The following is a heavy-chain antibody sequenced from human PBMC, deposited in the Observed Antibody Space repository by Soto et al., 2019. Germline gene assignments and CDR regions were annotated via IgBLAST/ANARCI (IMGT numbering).Heavy chain of an antibody. CDR3: ARARTGLGGIDF. V-gene: IGHV4-30-2*01. J-gene: IGHJ4*02. CDR1: GGPISSGGYS. Sequence: SETLSLTCVVSGGPISSGGYSWTWIRQPPGRGLEWIGYISQSGSADYNPSLKSRVTISVDTSKNQFSLRLSSVTAADTAVYYCARARTGLGGIDFWGQGILVTVSS. CDR2: ISQSGSA. D-gene: IGHD3-10*01.